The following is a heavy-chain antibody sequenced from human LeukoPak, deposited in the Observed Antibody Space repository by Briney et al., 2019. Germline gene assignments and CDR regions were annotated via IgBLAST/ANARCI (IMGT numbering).Heavy chain of an antibody. J-gene: IGHJ4*01. V-gene: IGHV3-30*04. Sequence: GGSLRLSCAASGFTFSSFAMHWVRQAPGKGLEWVAVISFDGSDKYYAEAVKGRFTISRDNSENTVYLQMNSLRAEDTAVYYCARDLDSSGYYYAYWGHVSMVTVSS. CDR3: ARDLDSSGYYYAY. CDR2: ISFDGSDK. CDR1: GFTFSSFA. D-gene: IGHD3-22*01.